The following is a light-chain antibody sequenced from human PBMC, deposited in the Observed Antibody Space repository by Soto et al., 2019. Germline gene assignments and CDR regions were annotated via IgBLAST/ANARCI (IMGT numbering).Light chain of an antibody. J-gene: IGLJ2*01. Sequence: QSALTRPASVSGSPGQSITISCTGTSSDVGSYNLVSWYQQHPGKAPKLMIYEGSKRPSGVSNRFSGSKSGNTASLTISGLQAEDEADYYCCSYAGSSTFGFGAGTRLTVL. V-gene: IGLV2-23*03. CDR2: EGS. CDR1: SSDVGSYNL. CDR3: CSYAGSSTFG.